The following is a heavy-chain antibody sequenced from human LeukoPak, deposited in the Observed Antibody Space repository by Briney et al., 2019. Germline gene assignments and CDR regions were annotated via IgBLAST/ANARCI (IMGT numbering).Heavy chain of an antibody. Sequence: GGSLRLSCAASGFTFSSYSMNWVRQAPGKGLEWVSYISSSSSTIYYADSVKGRFTISRDNAKNSLYLQMSSLRAEDTAVYYCARDPSYYYYMDVWGKGTTVTVSS. CDR2: ISSSSSTI. CDR1: GFTFSSYS. CDR3: ARDPSYYYYMDV. V-gene: IGHV3-48*04. J-gene: IGHJ6*03.